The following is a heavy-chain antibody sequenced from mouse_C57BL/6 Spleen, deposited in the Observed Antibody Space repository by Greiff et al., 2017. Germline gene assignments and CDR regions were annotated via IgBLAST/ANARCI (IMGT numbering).Heavy chain of an antibody. CDR3: ANTVVAKGYAMCY. CDR2: INPNYGTT. D-gene: IGHD1-1*01. V-gene: IGHV1-39*01. Sequence: VQLQQSGPELVKPGASVKISCKASGYSFTDYNMNWVKQSHGKSLEWIGVINPNYGTTSYNQKFKGKATLTVDQSSSTAYMQLNSLTSEDSAVYYCANTVVAKGYAMCYRGQGTSVTVSS. J-gene: IGHJ4*01. CDR1: GYSFTDYN.